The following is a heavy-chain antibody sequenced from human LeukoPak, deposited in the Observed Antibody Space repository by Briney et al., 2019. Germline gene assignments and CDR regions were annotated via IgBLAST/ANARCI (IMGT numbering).Heavy chain of an antibody. CDR1: GASITRGGYY. Sequence: SETLPLTCTVSGASITRGGYYRSWVRQHPGKGPEWIGHIYHSGSTYYNASLRSRLTISVDTSKNQFSLNLSSLTAADAAVYYCARVPMGASYYYMDVWGKGTTVTVSS. CDR2: IYHSGST. CDR3: ARVPMGASYYYMDV. D-gene: IGHD1-26*01. J-gene: IGHJ6*03. V-gene: IGHV4-31*03.